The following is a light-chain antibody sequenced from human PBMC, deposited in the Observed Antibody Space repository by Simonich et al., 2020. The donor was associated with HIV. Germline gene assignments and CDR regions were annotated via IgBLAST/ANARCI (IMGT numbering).Light chain of an antibody. J-gene: IGKJ4*01. Sequence: DIVMTQSPDSLAVSLGERXTLKCKSSQIFLYSSNNKHYLAWYQQKPGQPPKLLISGASTRESGVXDRFSGSXXGTDFTLTISSLQAEDVALYYCQHYYTTPLTFGGGTKVEIK. CDR1: QIFLYSSNNKHY. V-gene: IGKV4-1*01. CDR2: GAS. CDR3: QHYYTTPLT.